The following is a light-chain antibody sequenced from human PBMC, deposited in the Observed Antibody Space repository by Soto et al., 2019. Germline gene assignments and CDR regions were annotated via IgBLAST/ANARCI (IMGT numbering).Light chain of an antibody. V-gene: IGKV3-15*01. CDR2: GAS. Sequence: EIVMVQSAGPLSVSPGESATLSCRASQSVSSNLAWYQQKPGQAPRLLIYGASTRATGIPARFSGSGSGTEFTLTISSLQSEDFAVYYCQQYNNWPPITFGQGTRLEIK. CDR1: QSVSSN. CDR3: QQYNNWPPIT. J-gene: IGKJ5*01.